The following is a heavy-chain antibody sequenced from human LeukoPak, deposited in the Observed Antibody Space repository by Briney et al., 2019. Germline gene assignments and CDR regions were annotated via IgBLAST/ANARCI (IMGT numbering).Heavy chain of an antibody. CDR3: ARTTVVRGYSFDY. CDR2: IYHSGST. Sequence: SETLSLTCTVSGGSISSGGYYWSWIRQPPGKGLEWIGDIYHSGSTYYNPSLKSRVTISVDRSKNQFSLKLSSVTAADTAVYYCARTTVVRGYSFDYWGQGTLVTVSS. CDR1: GGSISSGGYY. J-gene: IGHJ4*02. V-gene: IGHV4-30-2*01. D-gene: IGHD3-10*01.